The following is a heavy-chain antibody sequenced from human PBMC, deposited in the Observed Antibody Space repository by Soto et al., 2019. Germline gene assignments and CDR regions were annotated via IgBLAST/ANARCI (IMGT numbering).Heavy chain of an antibody. CDR2: FDPEDGET. CDR3: ATVQSSGIAVAGTWWFDP. D-gene: IGHD6-19*01. V-gene: IGHV1-24*01. Sequence: ASVEVSCKVSGYTLNELSMHWVRQAPGKGLEWMGGFDPEDGETIYAQKFQGRVTMTEDTSTDTAYMELSSLRSEDTAVYYCATVQSSGIAVAGTWWFDPWGQGTLVTVSS. J-gene: IGHJ5*02. CDR1: GYTLNELS.